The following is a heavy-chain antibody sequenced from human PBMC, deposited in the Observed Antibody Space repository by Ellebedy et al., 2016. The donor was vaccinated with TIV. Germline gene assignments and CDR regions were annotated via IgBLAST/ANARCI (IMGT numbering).Heavy chain of an antibody. CDR2: MSYDGGNK. J-gene: IGHJ4*02. CDR3: ARGMGSGAYLIDY. CDR1: GFIFKNYA. Sequence: GESLKISCGVSGFIFKNYAMHWVRQAPGKGLEGVALMSYDGGNKQYADSVKGRFTISRDNSKNTLYLQMDSLRPGDTALYYCARGMGSGAYLIDYWGQGTLVTVSS. V-gene: IGHV3-30*04. D-gene: IGHD3-10*01.